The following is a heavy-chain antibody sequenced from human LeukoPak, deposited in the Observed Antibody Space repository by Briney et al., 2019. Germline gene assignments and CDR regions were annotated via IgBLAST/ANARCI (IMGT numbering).Heavy chain of an antibody. CDR3: AREGPIVGATHLFDY. CDR1: GYTFTDYY. D-gene: IGHD1-26*01. J-gene: IGHJ4*02. V-gene: IGHV1-2*02. Sequence: ASVKVSCKAYGYTFTDYYMHWVRQAPGQGLEWMGWINPNSGGTNYAQKFQGRVTMTRDTSISTAYMELSRLRSDDTAVYYCAREGPIVGATHLFDYWGQGTLVTVSS. CDR2: INPNSGGT.